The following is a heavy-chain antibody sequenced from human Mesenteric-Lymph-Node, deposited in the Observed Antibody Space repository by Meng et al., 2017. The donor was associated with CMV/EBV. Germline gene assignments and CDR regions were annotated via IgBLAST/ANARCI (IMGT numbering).Heavy chain of an antibody. Sequence: GESLKISCAASGFTFSSYWMHWVRQAPGKGLEWVAVISYDGSNKYYADSVKGRFTISRDNSKNTLYLQMNSLRAEDTAVYYCAKDRHPVDSGSYYYFDYWGQGTLVTVSS. V-gene: IGHV3-30*18. CDR2: ISYDGSNK. CDR1: GFTFSSYW. D-gene: IGHD1-26*01. J-gene: IGHJ4*02. CDR3: AKDRHPVDSGSYYYFDY.